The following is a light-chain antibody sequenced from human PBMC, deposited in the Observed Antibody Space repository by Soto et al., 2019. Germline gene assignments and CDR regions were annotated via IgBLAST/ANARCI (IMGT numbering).Light chain of an antibody. CDR1: SSNIGAGYN. J-gene: IGLJ2*01. CDR2: GNS. Sequence: QPVLTQPPSVSGAPGQRVTISCTGSSSNIGAGYNVHWYQQLPGTAPKLLIYGNSNRPSGVPDRFSGSKSGTSAFLAITGLQAEDEADYYCQSYDSRVRVVFGGGTKLTVL. CDR3: QSYDSRVRVV. V-gene: IGLV1-40*01.